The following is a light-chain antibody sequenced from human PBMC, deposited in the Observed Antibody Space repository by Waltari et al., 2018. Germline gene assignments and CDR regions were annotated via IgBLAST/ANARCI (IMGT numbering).Light chain of an antibody. CDR1: NSDVGNYTL. CDR3: CSYAGSGTYV. Sequence: QSALTQPASVSGTPGQSITISCTGTNSDVGNYTLFSWYQHHPGEAPKLMICEVIKRPSGVSNRFSGSKSGNTASLTISGLQAEDEADYYCCSYAGSGTYVFGTGTKVTVL. J-gene: IGLJ1*01. CDR2: EVI. V-gene: IGLV2-23*02.